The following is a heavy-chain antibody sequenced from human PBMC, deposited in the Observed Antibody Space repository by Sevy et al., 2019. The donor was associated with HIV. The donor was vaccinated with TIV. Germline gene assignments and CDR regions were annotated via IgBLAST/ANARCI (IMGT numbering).Heavy chain of an antibody. CDR3: AREVGEGSSWHIDY. V-gene: IGHV4-59*01. J-gene: IGHJ4*02. CDR1: GGSISSYY. CDR2: IYYSGST. D-gene: IGHD6-13*01. Sequence: SETLSLTCTVSGGSISSYYWSWIRQPPGKGLECIGYIYYSGSTNYNPSLKSRVTISVDTSKNQFSLKLSSVTAADTAVYYCAREVGEGSSWHIDYWGQGTLVTVSS.